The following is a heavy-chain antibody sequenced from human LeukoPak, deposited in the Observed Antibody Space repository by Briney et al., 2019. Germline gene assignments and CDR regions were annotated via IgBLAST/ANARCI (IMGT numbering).Heavy chain of an antibody. D-gene: IGHD5-12*01. J-gene: IGHJ5*02. V-gene: IGHV3-23*01. Sequence: GGSLRLSCAASGFSFSSYAMNWVRQAPGQGLEGVSGISGRGDGTYYADSVRGRFTISRDNSKSTLYLQMNRLRAGDTAVYYCAKDRASPGFNLFDPWGQGTLVTVSS. CDR3: AKDRASPGFNLFDP. CDR1: GFSFSSYA. CDR2: ISGRGDGT.